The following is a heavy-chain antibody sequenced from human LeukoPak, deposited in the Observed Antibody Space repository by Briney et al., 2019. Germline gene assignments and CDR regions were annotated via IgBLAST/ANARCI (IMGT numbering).Heavy chain of an antibody. D-gene: IGHD1-26*01. V-gene: IGHV4-34*01. CDR2: INHSGST. CDR1: GGSFSGYY. Sequence: KPSETLSLTCAIYGGSFSGYYWSWIRQPPGKGLEWIGEINHSGSTNYNPSLKSRVTISVDTSKNQFSLKLISVTAADTAVYYCARRGPLYSGSFTLYYYYYMDVWGKGTTVTVSS. J-gene: IGHJ6*03. CDR3: ARRGPLYSGSFTLYYYYYMDV.